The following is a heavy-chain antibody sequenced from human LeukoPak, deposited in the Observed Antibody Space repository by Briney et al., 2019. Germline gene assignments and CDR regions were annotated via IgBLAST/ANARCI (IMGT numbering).Heavy chain of an antibody. CDR1: GYTFTRNY. V-gene: IGHV1-46*01. D-gene: IGHD5-24*01. CDR2: INPTGSTA. CDR3: ARDNSLEDMAWWFDP. J-gene: IGHJ5*02. Sequence: ASVKVSCKSSGYTFTRNYMHWVRQAPGQGLEWVRLINPTGSTAWSAQKFRGRLTMTRDLSTTTDYMELSSLRLEDTAVYYCARDNSLEDMAWWFDPWGQGTLVIVSS.